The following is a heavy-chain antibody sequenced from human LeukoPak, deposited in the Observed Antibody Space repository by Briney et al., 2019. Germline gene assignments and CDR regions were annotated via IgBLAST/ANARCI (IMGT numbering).Heavy chain of an antibody. V-gene: IGHV1-18*01. J-gene: IGHJ3*02. CDR2: ISAYNGNT. CDR1: GYSFNSYG. Sequence: ASVKVSCKASGYSFNSYGISWVRQAPGQGLEWMGWISAYNGNTNYAQKLQGRVTMTTDTSTSTAFMELRSLRSDDTAAYYCARYLGGSSAFDIWGQGTMVTVSS. CDR3: ARYLGGSSAFDI. D-gene: IGHD2-15*01.